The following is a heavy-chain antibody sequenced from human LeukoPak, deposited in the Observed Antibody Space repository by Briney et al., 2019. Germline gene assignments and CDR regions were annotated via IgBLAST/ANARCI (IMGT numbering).Heavy chain of an antibody. CDR3: AQGLTRYYYYGMDV. J-gene: IGHJ6*02. CDR2: ISYDGTNK. CDR1: GFTFSSYG. Sequence: GGSLRLSCVATGFTFSSYGMHWVRQAPGKGLEWVAVISYDGTNKYYADSVKGRFTISRDNSKNTLYLQMNSLRAEDTAVYYCAQGLTRYYYYGMDVWGQGTTVTVSS. V-gene: IGHV3-30*18. D-gene: IGHD3-16*01.